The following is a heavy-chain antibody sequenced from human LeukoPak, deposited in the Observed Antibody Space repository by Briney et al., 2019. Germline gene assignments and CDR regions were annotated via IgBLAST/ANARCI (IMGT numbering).Heavy chain of an antibody. D-gene: IGHD2-15*01. J-gene: IGHJ3*02. CDR1: GYTLTELS. Sequence: ASVTVSCKVSGYTLTELSMHWVRQAPGKGLEWMGGFDPEDGETIYAQKFQGRVTMTEDTSTDTAYMELSSLRSEDTAVYYCASFANRYSHDAFDIWGQGTMVTVSS. V-gene: IGHV1-24*01. CDR3: ASFANRYSHDAFDI. CDR2: FDPEDGET.